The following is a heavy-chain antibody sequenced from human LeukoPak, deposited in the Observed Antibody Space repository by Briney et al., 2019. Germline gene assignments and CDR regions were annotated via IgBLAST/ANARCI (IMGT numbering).Heavy chain of an antibody. CDR1: GFTFSSYE. CDR2: ISSSGSTI. CDR3: ARDLNGGYSSGDY. Sequence: PGGSLRLSCAASGFTFSSYEMNWVRQAPGKGLEWVSYISSSGSTIYYADSVKGRFTISRDNAKNSLYLQMNSLRAEDAAVYYCARDLNGGYSSGDYWGQGTLVTVSS. J-gene: IGHJ4*02. V-gene: IGHV3-48*03. D-gene: IGHD5-18*01.